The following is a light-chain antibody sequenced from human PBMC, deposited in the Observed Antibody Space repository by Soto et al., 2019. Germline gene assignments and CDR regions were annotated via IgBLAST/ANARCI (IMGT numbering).Light chain of an antibody. Sequence: ENVLQQSPGPLYLSPGERDTLSCRASQSVSSSYLAWYQQKPGQAPRSLIYGASSRATGIPDRFSGSGSGTDFTLTISRLEPEDFAVYYCQQYGSSPPITFGQGTRLEIK. CDR3: QQYGSSPPIT. CDR2: GAS. CDR1: QSVSSSY. V-gene: IGKV3-20*01. J-gene: IGKJ5*01.